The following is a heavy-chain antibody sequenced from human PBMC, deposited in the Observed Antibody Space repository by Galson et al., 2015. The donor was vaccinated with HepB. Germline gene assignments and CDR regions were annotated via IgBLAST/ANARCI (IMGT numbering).Heavy chain of an antibody. CDR1: GGSISSGDYY. CDR2: IYYSGST. Sequence: LSLTCTVSGGSISSGDYYWSWIRQPPGKGLEWIGYIYYSGSTYYNPSLKSRVTISVDTSKNQFSLKLSSVTAADTAVYYCARSSYGGASPYYFDYWGQGTLVTVSS. CDR3: ARSSYGGASPYYFDY. D-gene: IGHD4-23*01. J-gene: IGHJ4*02. V-gene: IGHV4-30-4*01.